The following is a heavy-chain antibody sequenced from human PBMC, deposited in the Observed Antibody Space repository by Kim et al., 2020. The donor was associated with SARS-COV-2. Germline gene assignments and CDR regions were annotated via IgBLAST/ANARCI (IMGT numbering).Heavy chain of an antibody. Sequence: PALKSRVTISVDTAKNQFSLKLSSVTAADAAVYYCARHRSIMITFGEFDYWGQGTLVTVSS. J-gene: IGHJ4*02. V-gene: IGHV4-39*01. CDR3: ARHRSIMITFGEFDY. D-gene: IGHD3-16*01.